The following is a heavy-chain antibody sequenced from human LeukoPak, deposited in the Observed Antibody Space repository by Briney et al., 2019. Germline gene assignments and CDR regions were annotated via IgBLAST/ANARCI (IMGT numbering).Heavy chain of an antibody. CDR3: ARVPPGASHFDS. CDR1: GGSISSYY. Sequence: SETLSLTCTVSGGSISSYYWSWLRQPPGKGLEWIGYIYYRGTTEYNPSLKSRVTISVDTSKNQFSLKLSSVTAADTAVFYCARVPPGASHFDSWGQGTLVPVSS. D-gene: IGHD1-26*01. CDR2: IYYRGTT. V-gene: IGHV4-59*01. J-gene: IGHJ4*02.